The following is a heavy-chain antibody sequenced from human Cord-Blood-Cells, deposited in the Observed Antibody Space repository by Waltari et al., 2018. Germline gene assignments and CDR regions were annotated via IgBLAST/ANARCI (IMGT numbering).Heavy chain of an antibody. CDR2: INHSAST. D-gene: IGHD3-3*01. V-gene: IGHV4-34*01. J-gene: IGHJ4*02. CDR3: ARGIYDFWSGYYLDY. CDR1: GGSFSGYY. Sequence: QVQLQQWGAGLLKPSETLPLTCAVYGGSFSGYYWSWIRKPPGKGLEWIGEINHSASTNYNPSRKCRVTISVDTSKNQFSRKVSSGTAADTALYYCARGIYDFWSGYYLDYWGQGTLVTVSS.